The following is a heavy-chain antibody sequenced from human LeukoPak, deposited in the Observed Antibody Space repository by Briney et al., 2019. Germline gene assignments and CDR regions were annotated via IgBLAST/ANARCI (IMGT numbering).Heavy chain of an antibody. D-gene: IGHD3-10*02. J-gene: IGHJ6*04. CDR1: GFTFSDHY. V-gene: IGHV3-11*04. CDR2: ISSSGSTI. Sequence: PGGSLRLSCAASGFTFSDHYMDWVRQAPGKGLEWVSYISSSGSTIYYADSVKGRFTVSRDNAKNSLYLQMNSLRAEDTAVYYCAELGITMIGGVWGKGTTVTISS. CDR3: AELGITMIGGV.